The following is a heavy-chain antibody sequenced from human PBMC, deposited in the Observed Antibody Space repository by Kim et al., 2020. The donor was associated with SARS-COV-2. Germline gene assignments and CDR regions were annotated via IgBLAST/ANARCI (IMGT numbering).Heavy chain of an antibody. CDR3: ARLVVVTDFVFGY. Sequence: SETLSLTCTVSGGSISSSSYYWGWIRQPPGKGLEWIGSIYYSGSTYYNPSLKSRVTISVDTSKNQFSLKLSSVTAADTAVYYCARLVVVTDFVFGYWGQGTLVTVSS. V-gene: IGHV4-39*01. CDR2: IYYSGST. CDR1: GGSISSSSYY. J-gene: IGHJ4*01. D-gene: IGHD2-21*02.